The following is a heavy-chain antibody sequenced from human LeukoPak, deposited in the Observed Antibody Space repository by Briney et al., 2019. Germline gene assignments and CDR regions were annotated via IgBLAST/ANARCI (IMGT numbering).Heavy chain of an antibody. D-gene: IGHD6-13*01. CDR2: INHSGST. CDR1: GGSISSGGYY. V-gene: IGHV4-39*07. Sequence: SETLSLTCTVSGGSISSGGYYWSWIRQPPGKGLEWIGEINHSGSTNYNPSLKSRVTISVDTSKNQFSLKLSSVTAADTAVYYCAGDRSISWYYHWGQGTLVTISS. CDR3: AGDRSISWYYH. J-gene: IGHJ5*02.